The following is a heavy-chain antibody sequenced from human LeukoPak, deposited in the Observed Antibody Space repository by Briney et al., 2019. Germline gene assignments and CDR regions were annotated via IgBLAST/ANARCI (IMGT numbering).Heavy chain of an antibody. CDR1: GFTFSSYA. V-gene: IGHV3-64D*09. CDR2: ISSNGGST. D-gene: IGHD3-22*01. J-gene: IGHJ3*02. CDR3: VKLPQAVPYHDSSGLNDAFDI. Sequence: GGSLRLSCSASGFTFSSYAMHWVRQAPGKGLEYVSAISSNGGSTYYADSVKGRFTISRDNSKNTLYLQMSSLRAEDTAVYYCVKLPQAVPYHDSSGLNDAFDIWGQGTMVTVSS.